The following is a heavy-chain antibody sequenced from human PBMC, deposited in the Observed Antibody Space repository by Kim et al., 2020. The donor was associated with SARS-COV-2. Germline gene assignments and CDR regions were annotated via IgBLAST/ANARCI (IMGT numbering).Heavy chain of an antibody. Sequence: YADSVKGRFTISRDKAKNTLDLQMNSLRAEDTAVYYCARRQFTSGWYYFDYWGQGTLVTVSS. J-gene: IGHJ4*02. D-gene: IGHD6-19*01. V-gene: IGHV3-74*01. CDR3: ARRQFTSGWYYFDY.